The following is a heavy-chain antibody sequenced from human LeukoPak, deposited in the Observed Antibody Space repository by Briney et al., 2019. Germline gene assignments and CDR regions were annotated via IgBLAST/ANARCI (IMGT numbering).Heavy chain of an antibody. CDR2: IASNGGSE. D-gene: IGHD6-19*01. V-gene: IGHV3-30*18. CDR3: AKESGYSSGWHEY. CDR1: GFTFTTYG. J-gene: IGHJ4*02. Sequence: PGGSLRLSCAASGFTFTTYGLHWVRQAPGKGLEWVAAIASNGGSEYYADSVKGRFTISRDNSKNTLYLQMKTLRAEDTAVYYCAKESGYSSGWHEYWGQGTLVTVSS.